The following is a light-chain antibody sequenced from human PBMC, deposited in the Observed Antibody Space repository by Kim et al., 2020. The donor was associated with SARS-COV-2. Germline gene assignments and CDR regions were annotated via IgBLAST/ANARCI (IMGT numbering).Light chain of an antibody. CDR3: QYSNGYSWT. J-gene: IGKJ1*01. V-gene: IGKV1-5*03. CDR1: QTINNW. CDR2: KAS. Sequence: ASVGDTVTITCRASQTINNWLAWYQQKPGTGPKLLIYKASSLESGVPSRFSGSGSGTEFTLTISNLQPDDFATYYCQYSNGYSWTFGQGTKVEIK.